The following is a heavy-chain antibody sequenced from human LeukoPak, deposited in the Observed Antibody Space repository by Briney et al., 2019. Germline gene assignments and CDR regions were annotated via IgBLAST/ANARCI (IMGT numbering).Heavy chain of an antibody. CDR3: ARSGITMIVGPSAFDI. CDR2: INHSGST. J-gene: IGHJ3*02. Sequence: SETLSLTCAVYGGSFSGYYWSWIRQPPGKGLEWIGEINHSGSTNYNPSLKSRVTISVGTSKNRFSLKLSSVTAADTAVYYCARSGITMIVGPSAFDIWGQGTMVTVSS. D-gene: IGHD3-22*01. V-gene: IGHV4-34*01. CDR1: GGSFSGYY.